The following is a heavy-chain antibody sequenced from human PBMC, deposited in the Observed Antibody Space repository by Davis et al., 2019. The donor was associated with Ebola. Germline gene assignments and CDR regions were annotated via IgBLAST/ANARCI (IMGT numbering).Heavy chain of an antibody. CDR2: LGLSADT. D-gene: IGHD6-19*01. CDR1: GFTFSSYG. J-gene: IGHJ5*02. V-gene: IGHV3-NL1*01. CDR3: ARDKYSSGWYWFDP. Sequence: GESLKISCAASGFTFSSYGMHWVRRAPGKGLEWVSTLGLSADTYYADSVKGRFTISRDNSKNTLYLQMNSLRAEDTAVYYCARDKYSSGWYWFDPWGQGTLVTVSS.